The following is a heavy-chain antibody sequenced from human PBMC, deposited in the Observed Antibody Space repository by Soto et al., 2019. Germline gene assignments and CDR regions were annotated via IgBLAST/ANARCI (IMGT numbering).Heavy chain of an antibody. J-gene: IGHJ4*02. V-gene: IGHV4-59*01. CDR3: ASGGPDDGYEYFDY. D-gene: IGHD5-12*01. CDR2: IYYSGST. CDR1: GGSISSYY. Sequence: SETLSLTCTVSGGSISSYYWSWIRQPPGKGLEWIGYIYYSGSTSYNPSLKSRVTISVDTSKNQFSLKLSSVTAADTAVYYCASGGPDDGYEYFDYWGQGTLVTVSS.